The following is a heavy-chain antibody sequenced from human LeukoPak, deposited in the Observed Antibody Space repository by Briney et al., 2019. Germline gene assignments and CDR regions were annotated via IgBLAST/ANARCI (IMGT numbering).Heavy chain of an antibody. CDR3: AKRRVSSWYIDY. CDR2: IWYDGSNK. D-gene: IGHD6-13*01. CDR1: GFTFSSYG. V-gene: IGHV3-33*06. Sequence: GRSLRLSCAASGFTFSSYGMHWVRQAPGKGLEWVAVIWYDGSNKYYADSVKGRFTISRDNSKNTLYLQMNSLRAEDTAVYYCAKRRVSSWYIDYWGQGTLVTVSS. J-gene: IGHJ4*02.